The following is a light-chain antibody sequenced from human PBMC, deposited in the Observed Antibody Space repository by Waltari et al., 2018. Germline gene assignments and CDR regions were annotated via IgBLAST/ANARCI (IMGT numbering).Light chain of an antibody. Sequence: DIVMTQSPDSLAVSLGERATINCKSSQSVLHSSNNKNYLAWHQQKPGQPPKLLIYWASTRESGVPDRFSGSGSGTDFTLTISSLQAEDVAVYYCQQYYDIPYTFGQGTKLKI. CDR1: QSVLHSSNNKNY. CDR3: QQYYDIPYT. V-gene: IGKV4-1*01. J-gene: IGKJ2*01. CDR2: WAS.